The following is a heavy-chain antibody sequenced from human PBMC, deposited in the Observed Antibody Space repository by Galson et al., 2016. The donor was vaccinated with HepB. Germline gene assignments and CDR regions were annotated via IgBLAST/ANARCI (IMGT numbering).Heavy chain of an antibody. CDR3: ARTYGSGSYRRDAFDI. Sequence: SLRLSCAASGFTFRSYAMHRVRQAPGKGLEWVAVISYDGSNKYYADSVKGRFTISRDNSKNTLYLQMNSLRAEDTAVYYCARTYGSGSYRRDAFDIWGQGTMVTVSS. D-gene: IGHD3-10*01. J-gene: IGHJ3*02. V-gene: IGHV3-30-3*01. CDR2: ISYDGSNK. CDR1: GFTFRSYA.